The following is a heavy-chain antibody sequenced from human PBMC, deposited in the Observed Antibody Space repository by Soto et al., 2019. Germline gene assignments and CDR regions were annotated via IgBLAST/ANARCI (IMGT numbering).Heavy chain of an antibody. Sequence: QVQLQESGPGLVKPSETLSLTCTVSGASISAYAWSWIRQPAGKGLEWIGRLYSSGNTNYNPPFKSRLTMSPDTSKNHSSLKLSSVTAADTAVYYCARGPYSSGWYVVDYWGQGTLVTVSS. CDR1: GASISAYA. D-gene: IGHD6-19*01. CDR2: LYSSGNT. V-gene: IGHV4-4*07. CDR3: ARGPYSSGWYVVDY. J-gene: IGHJ4*02.